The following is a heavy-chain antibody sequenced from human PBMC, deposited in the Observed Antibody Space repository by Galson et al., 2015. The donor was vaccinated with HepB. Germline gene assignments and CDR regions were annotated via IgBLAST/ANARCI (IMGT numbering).Heavy chain of an antibody. CDR1: GGSISSSSYY. V-gene: IGHV4-39*01. CDR3: ARTYGSGRNWFDP. Sequence: ETLSLTCTVSGGSISSSSYYWGWIRQPPGQGLEWIGSFYDSGSTYYNPSLKSRVTISVDTSKNQFSLKLSSVTAADTAVYYCARTYGSGRNWFDPWGQGTLVTVSS. CDR2: FYDSGST. J-gene: IGHJ5*02. D-gene: IGHD3-10*01.